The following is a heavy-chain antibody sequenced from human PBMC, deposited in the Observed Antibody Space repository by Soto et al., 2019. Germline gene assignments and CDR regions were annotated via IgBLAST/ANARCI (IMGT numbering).Heavy chain of an antibody. V-gene: IGHV1-69*01. CDR1: GGTFSSYP. D-gene: IGHD1-26*01. CDR2: IIPFFGTS. CDR3: ARVGHITNYGMAV. J-gene: IGHJ6*02. Sequence: QVQLVQSGAEVKKPGSSVKVSCGASGGTFSSYPINWVRQAPGQGLEWMGGIIPFFGTSNYAQKFQGRVTITAYESTSTAYMELRSLRSEDTAAYYCARVGHITNYGMAVWGQGTTVTVSS.